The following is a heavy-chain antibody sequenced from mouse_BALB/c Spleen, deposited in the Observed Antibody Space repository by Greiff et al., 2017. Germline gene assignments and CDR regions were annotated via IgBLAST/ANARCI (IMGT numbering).Heavy chain of an antibody. V-gene: IGHV1-54*01. Sequence: QVQLQQSGAELVRPGTSVKVSCKASGYAFTNYLIEWVKQRPGQGLEWIGVINPGSGGTNYNEKFKGKATLTADKSSSTAYMQLSSLTSDDSAVYFCARSETYGSSSIADWGQGTLVTVSA. J-gene: IGHJ3*01. D-gene: IGHD1-1*01. CDR1: GYAFTNYL. CDR3: ARSETYGSSSIAD. CDR2: INPGSGGT.